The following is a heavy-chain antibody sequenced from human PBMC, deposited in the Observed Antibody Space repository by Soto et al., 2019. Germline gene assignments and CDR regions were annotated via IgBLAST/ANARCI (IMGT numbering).Heavy chain of an antibody. CDR2: IYYSGST. V-gene: IGHV4-59*01. J-gene: IGHJ5*02. Sequence: SETLSLTCTVSGGSISSYYWSWIRQPPGKGLEWIGYIYYSGSTNYNPSLKSRVTISVDTSKNRFSLKLSSVTAADTAVYYCARGYDILTGYSAPFDPWGQGTLVTVS. D-gene: IGHD3-9*01. CDR3: ARGYDILTGYSAPFDP. CDR1: GGSISSYY.